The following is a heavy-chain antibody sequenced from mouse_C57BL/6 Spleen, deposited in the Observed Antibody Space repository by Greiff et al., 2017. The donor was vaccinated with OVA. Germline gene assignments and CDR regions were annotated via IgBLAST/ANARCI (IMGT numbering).Heavy chain of an antibody. CDR1: GYTFTSYW. D-gene: IGHD2-3*01. CDR3: ARSDGYSYFDY. J-gene: IGHJ2*01. V-gene: IGHV1-50*01. CDR2: IDPSDSYT. Sequence: QVQLQQPGAELVKPGASVKLSCKAPGYTFTSYWMQWVKQRPGQGLEWIGEIDPSDSYTNYNQKFKGKATLTVDTSSSTAYMQLSSLTSEDSAVYYCARSDGYSYFDYWGQGTTLTVSS.